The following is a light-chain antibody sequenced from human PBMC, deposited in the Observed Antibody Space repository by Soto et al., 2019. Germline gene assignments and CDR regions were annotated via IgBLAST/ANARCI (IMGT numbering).Light chain of an antibody. CDR1: QSVPRSY. Sequence: EIVLTQSPGTLSLSPGDRATLSCRASQSVPRSYLAWYQQKPGQAPRLLIYGTSSRATGIPVRFSGSGSGTDFTLTITRLEPDDSAVYYCQQYGSSPLTFGGGTKVDIK. CDR3: QQYGSSPLT. V-gene: IGKV3-20*01. CDR2: GTS. J-gene: IGKJ4*01.